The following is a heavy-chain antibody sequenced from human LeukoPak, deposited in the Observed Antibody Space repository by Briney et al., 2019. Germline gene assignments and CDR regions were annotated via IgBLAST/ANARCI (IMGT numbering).Heavy chain of an antibody. V-gene: IGHV3-7*01. CDR1: GFTFSRYW. CDR3: ARDSYGSSGYYYVSDY. D-gene: IGHD3-22*01. J-gene: IGHJ4*02. CDR2: IKEDGSEK. Sequence: GGSLRLSCAASGFTFSRYWMSWVRQAPGKGLEWVANIKEDGSEKYYVDSVKGRFTISRDNAKNSLYLQMNSLRDEDTAVYYCARDSYGSSGYYYVSDYWGQGTLVTVSS.